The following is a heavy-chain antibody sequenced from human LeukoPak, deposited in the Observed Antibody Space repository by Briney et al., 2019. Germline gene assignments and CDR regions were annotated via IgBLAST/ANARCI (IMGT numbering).Heavy chain of an antibody. D-gene: IGHD6-6*01. J-gene: IGHJ4*02. CDR2: INPNSGGT. CDR1: GYSFTDYY. CDR3: ARESVPAVAARRGLNY. Sequence: ASVKVSCKASGYSFTDYYMHWVRQAPGQGLEWMGWINPNSGGTNYAQKFQGRVTMTRDTSISTVYMEMSRLRSDDTAVYYCARESVPAVAARRGLNYWGQGTLVAVSS. V-gene: IGHV1-2*02.